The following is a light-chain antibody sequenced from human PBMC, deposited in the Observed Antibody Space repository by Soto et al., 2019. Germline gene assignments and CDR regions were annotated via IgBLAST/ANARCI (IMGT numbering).Light chain of an antibody. J-gene: IGLJ1*01. CDR3: GSWDSSLSAYV. Sequence: QSVLTQPPSVSAAPGQKVTISCSGSSSNIGGNSVSWYQQLPGTAPKLLIYDDNKRPSGNTDRFSDSNTVTSATLGITELHIGVDADYYCGSWDSSLSAYVFGCGTKVTV. CDR2: DDN. V-gene: IGLV1-51*01. CDR1: SSNIGGNS.